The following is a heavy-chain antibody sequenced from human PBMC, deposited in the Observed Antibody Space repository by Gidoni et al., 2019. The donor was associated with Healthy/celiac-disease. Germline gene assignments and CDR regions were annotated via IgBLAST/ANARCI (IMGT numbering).Heavy chain of an antibody. CDR3: ARVTYYDILTGYQNWFDP. V-gene: IGHV4-39*07. Sequence: QLQLQESGPGLVKPSETLSLTCTVSGCSISSSSYYWGWIRQPPGKGLEWIGSIYYSGSTYYNPSLKSRVTISVDTSKNQFSLKLSSVTAADTAVYYCARVTYYDILTGYQNWFDPWGQGTLVTVSS. J-gene: IGHJ5*02. CDR1: GCSISSSSYY. D-gene: IGHD3-9*01. CDR2: IYYSGST.